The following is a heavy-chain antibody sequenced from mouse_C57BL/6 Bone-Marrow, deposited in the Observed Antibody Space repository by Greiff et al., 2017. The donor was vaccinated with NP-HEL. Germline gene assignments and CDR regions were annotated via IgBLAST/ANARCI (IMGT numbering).Heavy chain of an antibody. CDR1: GFTFSDYG. D-gene: IGHD2-5*01. J-gene: IGHJ3*01. CDR3: ARAGSNYPFAY. CDR2: ISSGSSTI. V-gene: IGHV5-17*01. Sequence: EVHLVESGGGLVKPGGSLKLSCAASGFTFSDYGMHWVRQAPEKGLEWVAYISSGSSTIYYADTVKGRFTISRDNAKNTLFLQMTSLRSEDTARYYCARAGSNYPFAYWGQGTLVTVSA.